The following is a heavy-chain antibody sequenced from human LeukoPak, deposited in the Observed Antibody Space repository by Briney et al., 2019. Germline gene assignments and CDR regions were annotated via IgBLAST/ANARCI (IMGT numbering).Heavy chain of an antibody. J-gene: IGHJ4*02. CDR1: GFTFSNYW. CDR2: INPDGNEK. D-gene: IGHD2-8*01. Sequence: GGSLRLSCAASGFTFSNYWMTWVRQTPGKGLEWVANINPDGNEKRYVDSVKGRFTISRDNAKNSLYLRMNSLRAEDTAVYYCAGEILMEKAFDHWGQGTLVTVPS. CDR3: AGEILMEKAFDH. V-gene: IGHV3-7*01.